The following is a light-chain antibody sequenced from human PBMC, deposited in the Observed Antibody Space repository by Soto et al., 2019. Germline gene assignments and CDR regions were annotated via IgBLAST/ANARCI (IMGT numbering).Light chain of an antibody. CDR1: QNIIRH. J-gene: IGKJ5*01. CDR2: AAS. CDR3: QHSYNMPIA. V-gene: IGKV1-39*01. Sequence: DIGMTQSPSSLSASVGDGVTITCRASQNIIRHLNWYQHKPGRAPRLLIYAASTLQSGVPSRFTGSGSGTEFTLTITGMKNEDFETYYCQHSYNMPIAFGQGTRLEIK.